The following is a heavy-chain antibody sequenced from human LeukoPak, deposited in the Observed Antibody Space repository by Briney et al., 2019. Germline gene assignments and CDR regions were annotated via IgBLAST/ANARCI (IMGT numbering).Heavy chain of an antibody. CDR2: IRTYNGNT. J-gene: IGHJ4*02. Sequence: ASVKVSCKASGYTFNSYDISWVGQAPGQGLEWMAWIRTYNGNTNYALKVQGRATMTTDTSTSTAYMELRSLRSDDTAVYYCARVLRYDFWSAYYFDYWGQGTLVTVSS. CDR3: ARVLRYDFWSAYYFDY. V-gene: IGHV1-18*01. CDR1: GYTFNSYD. D-gene: IGHD3-3*01.